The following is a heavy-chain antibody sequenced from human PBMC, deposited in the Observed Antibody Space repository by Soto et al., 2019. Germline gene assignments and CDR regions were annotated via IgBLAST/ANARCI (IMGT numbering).Heavy chain of an antibody. V-gene: IGHV4-4*02. D-gene: IGHD6-19*01. CDR1: GDSVTSNVW. Sequence: SESLSLTCAVSGDSVTSNVWWSWVRQPPGKGLEWIGEAYHNGLTDYNPSLKSRVTMSVDTSKNEFSLKLTSLTAADTAIYYCARDAAVPGESDRFDYWGQGTLVTVSS. J-gene: IGHJ4*02. CDR2: AYHNGLT. CDR3: ARDAAVPGESDRFDY.